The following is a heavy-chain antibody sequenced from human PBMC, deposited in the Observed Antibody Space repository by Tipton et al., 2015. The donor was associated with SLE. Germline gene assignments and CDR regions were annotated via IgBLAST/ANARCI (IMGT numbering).Heavy chain of an antibody. V-gene: IGHV4-39*01. CDR1: GGSISSSSYY. CDR2: IYYSGST. CDR3: ARRGSSSSFDY. D-gene: IGHD6-6*01. Sequence: GLVKPSETLSLTCTVSGGSISSSSYYWGWIRQPPGKGLEWIGIIYYSGSTYYNPSLKSRVTISVDTSKNQFSLKLSSVTAADTAVYYCARRGSSSSFDYWGQGTLVTVSS. J-gene: IGHJ4*02.